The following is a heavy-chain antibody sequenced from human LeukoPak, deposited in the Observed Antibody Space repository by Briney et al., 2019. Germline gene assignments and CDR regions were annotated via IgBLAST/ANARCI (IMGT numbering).Heavy chain of an antibody. Sequence: GASVKVSCKASGGTFSSYAISWVRQAPGQGLEWMGGIIPIFGTANYAQKFQGRVTITADKSTSTAYMELNSLRAEDTAVYYCAKDRYPYSGSYYFDYWGQGTLVTVSS. CDR1: GGTFSSYA. J-gene: IGHJ4*02. V-gene: IGHV1-69*06. CDR3: AKDRYPYSGSYYFDY. CDR2: IIPIFGTA. D-gene: IGHD1-26*01.